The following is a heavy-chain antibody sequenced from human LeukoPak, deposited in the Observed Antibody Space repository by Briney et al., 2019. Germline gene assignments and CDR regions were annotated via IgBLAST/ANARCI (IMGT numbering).Heavy chain of an antibody. D-gene: IGHD6-13*01. Sequence: PGGSLRLACAASGFTFSKYRMHWVCQAPGKGLVWVSRIDNDGRTTNYADSVKGRFTISRDNAKDTLFLQMNGLRVEDTAVYYCVRDLAGADGYWGQGTLVTVSS. J-gene: IGHJ4*02. V-gene: IGHV3-74*01. CDR3: VRDLAGADGY. CDR1: GFTFSKYR. CDR2: IDNDGRTT.